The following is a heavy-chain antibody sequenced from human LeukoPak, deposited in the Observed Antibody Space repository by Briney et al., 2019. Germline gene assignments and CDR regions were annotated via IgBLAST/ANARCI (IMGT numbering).Heavy chain of an antibody. Sequence: TLSLTCTVSGGSISSGSYYWSWIRQPAGKGLEWIGRIYTSGSTNYNPSLKSRVTISVDTSKNQFSLKLSSVTAADTAVYYCASYGDYVPAFDIWGQGTMVTVSS. V-gene: IGHV4-61*02. CDR3: ASYGDYVPAFDI. CDR1: GGSISSGSYY. CDR2: IYTSGST. J-gene: IGHJ3*02. D-gene: IGHD4-17*01.